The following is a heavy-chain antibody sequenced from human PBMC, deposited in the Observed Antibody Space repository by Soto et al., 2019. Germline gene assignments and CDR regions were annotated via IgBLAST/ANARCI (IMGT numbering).Heavy chain of an antibody. D-gene: IGHD4-17*01. CDR1: EFTFGSYT. Sequence: GRPRILDCAGSEFTFGSYTIIWACLGPGKGLEWVSYISSSSSTIYYADTVKGRFTISRDNAKNSVYLQMNSLRAEDTSVYYYAILSGYGDTFFDSLCQGTVVPVSS. J-gene: IGHJ4*02. CDR3: AILSGYGDTFFDS. V-gene: IGHV3-48*01. CDR2: ISSSSSTI.